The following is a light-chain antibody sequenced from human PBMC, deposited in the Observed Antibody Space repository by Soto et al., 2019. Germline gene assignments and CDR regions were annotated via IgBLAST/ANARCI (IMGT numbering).Light chain of an antibody. V-gene: IGLV2-23*02. CDR2: EVS. CDR3: CSYPGSSILYV. J-gene: IGLJ1*01. CDR1: SNYNL. Sequence: SVLTKPASVYGSPGQWITISCTGTSNYNLVSWYQQHPGKAPKLVIYEVSERPSGVSNRFSGSKSGNTASLTISGLQAEDEADYYCCSYPGSSILYVFGTGTKVTVL.